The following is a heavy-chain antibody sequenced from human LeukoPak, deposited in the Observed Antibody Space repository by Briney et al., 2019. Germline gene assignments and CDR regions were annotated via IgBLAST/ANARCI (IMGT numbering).Heavy chain of an antibody. J-gene: IGHJ4*02. V-gene: IGHV4-34*01. CDR3: ARLPPTYYYDSSGYYIDDY. D-gene: IGHD3-22*01. CDR1: GGSFSGYY. CDR2: INHSGST. Sequence: SETLSLTCAVYGGSFSGYYWSWIRQSPGKGLEWIGEINHSGSTNYNPSLKSRVTISVDTSKNQFSLKLSSVTAADTAVYYCARLPPTYYYDSSGYYIDDYWGQGTLVTVSS.